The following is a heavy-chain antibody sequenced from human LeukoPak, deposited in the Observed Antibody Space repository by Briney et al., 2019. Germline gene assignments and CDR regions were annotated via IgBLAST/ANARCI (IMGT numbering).Heavy chain of an antibody. CDR1: GGTFSSYA. Sequence: SVNVSCKASGGTFSSYAISWVRQAPGQGLEWMGGIIPIFGTANYAQKFQGRVTITTDESTSTAYMELSSLRSEDTAVYYCARADIVVVPAAIPDYYYYYMDVWGKGTTVTVSS. CDR3: ARADIVVVPAAIPDYYYYYMDV. V-gene: IGHV1-69*05. D-gene: IGHD2-2*02. CDR2: IIPIFGTA. J-gene: IGHJ6*03.